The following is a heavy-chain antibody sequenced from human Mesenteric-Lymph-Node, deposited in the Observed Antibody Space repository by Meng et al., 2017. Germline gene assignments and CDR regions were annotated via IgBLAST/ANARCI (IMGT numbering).Heavy chain of an antibody. Sequence: QVSLTESGPGLLKPSEALSLTCIVSCDSLNSYYWSWIRQPPGKGLEWIGYIYYRGSTSYSPSLKSRVTISIDTSKKQFSLKLRSVTAADTAVYYCARRGLSGSFSPWGQGTLVTVSS. V-gene: IGHV4-59*08. CDR3: ARRGLSGSFSP. CDR1: CDSLNSYY. CDR2: IYYRGST. J-gene: IGHJ5*02. D-gene: IGHD3-10*01.